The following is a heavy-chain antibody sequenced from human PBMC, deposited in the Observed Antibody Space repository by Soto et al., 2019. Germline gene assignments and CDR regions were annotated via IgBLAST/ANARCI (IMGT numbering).Heavy chain of an antibody. CDR3: ARGGDGYYS. Sequence: SETLSLTCNVSGGSISSDIYYWSWIRQPPGKGLEWIGYMYYSGNNNYNPSLKSRVTISVDTSKNQFSLKLSSVTAEDTAVYYRARGGDGYYSWGQGTLVTVSS. CDR1: GGSISSDIYY. D-gene: IGHD5-12*01. V-gene: IGHV4-61*01. CDR2: MYYSGNN. J-gene: IGHJ4*02.